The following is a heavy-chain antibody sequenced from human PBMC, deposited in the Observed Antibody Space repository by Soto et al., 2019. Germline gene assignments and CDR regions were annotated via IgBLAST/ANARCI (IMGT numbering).Heavy chain of an antibody. V-gene: IGHV1-18*01. D-gene: IGHD1-26*01. CDR3: ARDGTSGSYYVSDHYYGMDV. CDR2: ISAYNGNT. Sequence: QVQLVQSGAEVKKPGASVKVSCKASGYTFTSYGISWVRQAPGQGLEWMGWISAYNGNTNYAQKLQGRVTMTTDTAKSTAYMELRSLRSDDTAVYYCARDGTSGSYYVSDHYYGMDVWGQGTTVTVSS. J-gene: IGHJ6*02. CDR1: GYTFTSYG.